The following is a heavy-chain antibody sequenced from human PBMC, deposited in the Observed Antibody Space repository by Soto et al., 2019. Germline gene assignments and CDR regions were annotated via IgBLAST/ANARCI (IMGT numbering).Heavy chain of an antibody. J-gene: IGHJ4*02. CDR2: ISSSGSTI. Sequence: EVQLMESGGGLVQPGGSLRLSCAASGFTFSSYEMNWVRQAPGKGLEWVSYISSSGSTIYYADSVKGRFTISRDNAKNSLYLQMNSLRAEDTAVYYCASTGYDYVWGSYRTDYWGQGTLVTVSS. CDR1: GFTFSSYE. V-gene: IGHV3-48*03. D-gene: IGHD3-16*02. CDR3: ASTGYDYVWGSYRTDY.